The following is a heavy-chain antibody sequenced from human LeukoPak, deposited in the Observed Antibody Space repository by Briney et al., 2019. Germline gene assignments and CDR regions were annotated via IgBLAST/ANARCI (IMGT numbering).Heavy chain of an antibody. V-gene: IGHV3-15*01. CDR3: VWSSTWDKRFYLDY. Sequence: PGGSLSLSCAASGFIFKPAYMNWVRRAPGKGLEWLGRITPSTDEYAAPVKGRFTISRDDSKNMVYLQMSSLVTDDTAVYYCVWSSTWDKRFYLDYWGQGTLVTVSS. CDR1: GFIFKPAY. J-gene: IGHJ4*02. CDR2: ITPSTD. D-gene: IGHD6-6*01.